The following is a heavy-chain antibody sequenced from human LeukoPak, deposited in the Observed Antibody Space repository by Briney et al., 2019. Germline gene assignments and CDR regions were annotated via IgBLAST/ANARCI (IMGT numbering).Heavy chain of an antibody. Sequence: PGGSLRLSCAASGSTFSSYGMHWVRQAPGKGLEWVAFIRYDGSNKYYADSVKGRFTISRDNSKNTLYLQMNSLRAEDTAVYYCAKDLYCSGGSCYSSYMDVWGKGTTVTVSS. V-gene: IGHV3-30*02. CDR2: IRYDGSNK. D-gene: IGHD2-15*01. CDR1: GSTFSSYG. J-gene: IGHJ6*03. CDR3: AKDLYCSGGSCYSSYMDV.